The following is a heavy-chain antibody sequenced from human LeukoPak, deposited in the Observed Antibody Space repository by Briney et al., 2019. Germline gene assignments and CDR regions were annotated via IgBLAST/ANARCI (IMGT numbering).Heavy chain of an antibody. CDR3: ARARAGYGSGTYENVYFYYMDV. CDR2: ISGSGGST. Sequence: GGSLRLSCAASGFTFSSYGMSWVRQAPGKGLEWVSAISGSGGSTYYADSVKGRFTISRDNSKNTLYLQMNSLRAEDTAVYYCARARAGYGSGTYENVYFYYMDVWGKGTTVSVSS. D-gene: IGHD3-10*01. J-gene: IGHJ6*03. V-gene: IGHV3-23*01. CDR1: GFTFSSYG.